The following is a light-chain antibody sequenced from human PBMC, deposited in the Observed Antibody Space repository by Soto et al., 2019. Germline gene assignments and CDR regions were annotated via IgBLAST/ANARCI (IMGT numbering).Light chain of an antibody. J-gene: IGKJ5*01. CDR2: AAS. Sequence: DIQVTQSPPSLSASVGDRVTITCRASQSIGDYLNWYQYRPGKAPNLLIYAASTLHGGVPSRFSGSGSGTDFTLTISSLQPEDFATYYCQHTYSIPHTSGQGTRLDIK. CDR3: QHTYSIPHT. V-gene: IGKV1-39*01. CDR1: QSIGDY.